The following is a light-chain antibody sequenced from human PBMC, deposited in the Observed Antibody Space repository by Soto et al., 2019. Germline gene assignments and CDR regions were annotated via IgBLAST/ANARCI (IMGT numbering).Light chain of an antibody. J-gene: IGKJ4*01. V-gene: IGKV3-20*01. CDR3: QQDGSSLT. CDR2: GAS. Sequence: DIVLTQSPGTLSLSPGERATLSCRASQSVSSSHLAWYQQKPDQAPRLFIYGASSRATGIPDRFSGSASGTDYTLTSSRLQPEDSAVYYCQQDGSSLTFGAGTTVEIK. CDR1: QSVSSSH.